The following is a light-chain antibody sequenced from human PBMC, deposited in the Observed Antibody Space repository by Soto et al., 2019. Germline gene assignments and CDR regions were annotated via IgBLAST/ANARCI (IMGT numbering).Light chain of an antibody. CDR1: SSDVGGYNY. J-gene: IGLJ2*01. CDR3: SSYTSSSTRV. CDR2: DVS. V-gene: IGLV2-14*03. Sequence: QSALTQPASVSGSPGQSITISCTGTSSDVGGYNYVSWYQHHPGKAPKLMIYDVSNRPSGVSNRFSGSKSGNTASLTISGLRAEDEADYYCSSYTSSSTRVFGGGTKVTVL.